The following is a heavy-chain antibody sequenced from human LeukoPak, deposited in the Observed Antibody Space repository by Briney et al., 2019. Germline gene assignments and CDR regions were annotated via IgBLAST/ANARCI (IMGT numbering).Heavy chain of an antibody. CDR3: ARDGGVGATR. CDR2: ISSSSSYI. J-gene: IGHJ4*02. V-gene: IGHV3-21*01. D-gene: IGHD1-26*01. Sequence: GGSLGLSCAASGFTFSSYSMNWVRQAPGKGLEWVSSISSSSSYIYYADSVKGRFTISRDNAKNSLYLQMNSLRAEDTAVYYCARDGGVGATRGGQGTLVTVSS. CDR1: GFTFSSYS.